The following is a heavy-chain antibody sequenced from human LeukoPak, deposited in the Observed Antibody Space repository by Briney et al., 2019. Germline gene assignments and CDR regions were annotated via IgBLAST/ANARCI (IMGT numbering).Heavy chain of an antibody. CDR1: GYSFTSYW. CDR2: IYPGDSDT. Sequence: GESLKISCKGSGYSFTSYWIGWVRPMSGKGLEWMGIIYPGDSDTRYSPSFQGQVTISADKSISTAYLQWSSLKASDTAMYYCARPVNYGDSPHAFDIWGQGTMVTVSS. CDR3: ARPVNYGDSPHAFDI. D-gene: IGHD4-17*01. V-gene: IGHV5-51*01. J-gene: IGHJ3*02.